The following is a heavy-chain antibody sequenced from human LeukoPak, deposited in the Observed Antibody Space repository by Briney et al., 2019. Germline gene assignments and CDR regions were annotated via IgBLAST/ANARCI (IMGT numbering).Heavy chain of an antibody. V-gene: IGHV4-34*01. J-gene: IGHJ6*02. D-gene: IGHD6-13*01. CDR1: GGSFSGYY. CDR3: ARGARSSSWSYYYYYGMDV. Sequence: SETLSLTCAVYGGSFSGYYWSWIRQPPVKGLEWIGEINHSGSTNYNPSLKSRVTISVDTSKNQFSLKLSSVTAADTAVYYCARGARSSSWSYYYYYGMDVWGQGTTVTVSS. CDR2: INHSGST.